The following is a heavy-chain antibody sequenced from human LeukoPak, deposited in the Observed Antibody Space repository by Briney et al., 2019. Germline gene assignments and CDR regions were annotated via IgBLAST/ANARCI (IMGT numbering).Heavy chain of an antibody. CDR3: ATMPPYCSSTSCYGDAFDI. D-gene: IGHD2-2*01. CDR1: GFTFSSYW. Sequence: GGSLRLSCAASGFTFSSYWMHWVRQAPGKGLVWVSRINNDGSSTSYADSVKGRFTISRDSAKNTLYLQMNSLRAEDTAVYYCATMPPYCSSTSCYGDAFDIWGQGTMVTVSS. J-gene: IGHJ3*02. V-gene: IGHV3-74*01. CDR2: INNDGSST.